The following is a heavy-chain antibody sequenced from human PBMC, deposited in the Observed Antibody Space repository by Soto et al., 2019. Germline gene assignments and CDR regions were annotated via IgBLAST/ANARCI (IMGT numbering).Heavy chain of an antibody. V-gene: IGHV3-23*01. J-gene: IGHJ6*02. CDR2: ISGSGGST. CDR3: AKGGDIVLIHYYYGMDV. CDR1: GFTFSSYA. Sequence: PGGSLRLSCAASGFTFSSYAMSWVRQAPGKGLEWVSAISGSGGSTYYADSVKGRFTISRDNSKNTLYLQMNSLRAEDTAVYYCAKGGDIVLIHYYYGMDVWGQGTTVTVSS. D-gene: IGHD2-8*01.